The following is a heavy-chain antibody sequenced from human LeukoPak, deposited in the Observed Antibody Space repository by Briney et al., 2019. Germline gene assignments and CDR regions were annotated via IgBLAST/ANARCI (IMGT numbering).Heavy chain of an antibody. CDR1: GFTFSTYD. V-gene: IGHV3-30*02. D-gene: IGHD5-18*01. CDR2: IRDDGSNK. Sequence: GGSLRLSCAASGFTFSTYDMRWVRQAPGKGLEGVTFIRDDGSNKYYADSVKGRFTISRDNYKNPLYLQMNSLRAEDTAVYSCAKDFDGYTYGNLDYWGQGTLVTVSS. J-gene: IGHJ4*02. CDR3: AKDFDGYTYGNLDY.